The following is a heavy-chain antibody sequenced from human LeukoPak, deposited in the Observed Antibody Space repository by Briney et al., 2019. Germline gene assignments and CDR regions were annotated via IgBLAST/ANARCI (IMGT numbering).Heavy chain of an antibody. CDR3: ARDGLSYYYGSGSYGWFDP. D-gene: IGHD3-10*01. V-gene: IGHV4-61*01. J-gene: IGHJ5*02. CDR2: IYYSGST. Sequence: RSETLSLTCSVSGYSITSGYYWGWIRQPPGKGLEWIGYIYYSGSTNYNPSLKSRVTISVDTSKNQFSLKLSSVTAADTAVYYCARDGLSYYYGSGSYGWFDPWGQGTLVTVSS. CDR1: GYSITSGYY.